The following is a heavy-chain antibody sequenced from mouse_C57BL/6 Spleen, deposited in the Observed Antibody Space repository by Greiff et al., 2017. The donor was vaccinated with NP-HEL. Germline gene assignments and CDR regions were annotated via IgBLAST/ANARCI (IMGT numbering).Heavy chain of an antibody. J-gene: IGHJ1*03. Sequence: QVQLQQPGAELVKPGASVKLSCKASGYTFTSYWMHWVKQRPGRGLEWIGRIDPNGGGTNYNEKFKSKATLTVDTPSSPAYMQLSSLTSEDSAFYYCASFYFSGSSYGYFDVWGTGTTVTVAS. CDR3: ASFYFSGSSYGYFDV. CDR1: GYTFTSYW. V-gene: IGHV1-72*01. CDR2: IDPNGGGT. D-gene: IGHD1-1*01.